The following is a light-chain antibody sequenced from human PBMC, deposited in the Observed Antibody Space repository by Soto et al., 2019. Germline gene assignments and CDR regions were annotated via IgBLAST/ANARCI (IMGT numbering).Light chain of an antibody. Sequence: DIQMTQSPSTLSASVGDRVTITCRASQSISSWLAWYQQKPGKAPKLLIYKASSLESGVPSRFSGSGSGTEFTLTISSLQPDDFATYYCQQYTSHGTFGQGTKVDI. CDR1: QSISSW. V-gene: IGKV1-5*03. CDR2: KAS. CDR3: QQYTSHGT. J-gene: IGKJ1*01.